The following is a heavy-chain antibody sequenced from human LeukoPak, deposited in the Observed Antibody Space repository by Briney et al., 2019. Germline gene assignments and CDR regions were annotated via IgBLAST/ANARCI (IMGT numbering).Heavy chain of an antibody. Sequence: PSETLSLTCTASGCTISNYYWSWIRLPPGKGLEYIGYISYTGSTTTGSTNYNSYLKRRRTIAGDAYKNQISLRLSAVTAADTAVYYCARFRSAVAGTYNYYYMDVWGKGTTVTVSS. CDR1: GCTISNYY. V-gene: IGHV4-59*01. CDR3: ARFRSAVAGTYNYYYMDV. CDR2: ISYTGSTTTGST. D-gene: IGHD6-19*01. J-gene: IGHJ6*03.